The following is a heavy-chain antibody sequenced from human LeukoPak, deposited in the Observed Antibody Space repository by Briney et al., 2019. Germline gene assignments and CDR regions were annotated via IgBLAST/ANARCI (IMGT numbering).Heavy chain of an antibody. Sequence: SVKASCKASGGTFSSYAISWVRQAPGQGLEWMGGITPMFGTAKYAQKFQGRVTITADESTSTAYMELSSLRSEDTAVYYCARDSSEFRSLIPHWGQGTLVTVSS. CDR3: ARDSSEFRSLIPH. D-gene: IGHD2-21*01. V-gene: IGHV1-69*13. CDR1: GGTFSSYA. J-gene: IGHJ1*01. CDR2: ITPMFGTA.